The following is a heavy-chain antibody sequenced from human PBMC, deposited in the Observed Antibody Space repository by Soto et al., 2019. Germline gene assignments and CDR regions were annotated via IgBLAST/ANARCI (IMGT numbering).Heavy chain of an antibody. CDR3: ATGVNYRPILG. CDR2: NSGGST. D-gene: IGHD3-16*01. Sequence: EVPLVESGGGLVQPGGSLRLSCAASGFAVSSNHMTWVRQAPGKGLEWVSVNSGGSTYYADSVKGRFTISRDNSENTLYLHMNSRRDEDTAVYYCATGVNYRPILGWGQGTLVTVSS. J-gene: IGHJ4*02. V-gene: IGHV3-66*01. CDR1: GFAVSSNH.